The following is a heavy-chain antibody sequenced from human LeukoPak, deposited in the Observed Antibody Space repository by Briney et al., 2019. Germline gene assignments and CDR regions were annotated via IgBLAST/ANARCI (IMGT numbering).Heavy chain of an antibody. V-gene: IGHV3-23*01. Sequence: GGSLRLSCAASGFTFSSYAMSWVRQAPGKGLEWVSTISGNGRSTYYADSVKGRFTISRDNAKNSLYLQMNSLRAEDTSVYYCATWGVVAADFSGPFDDWGQGTRIIVSS. CDR3: ATWGVVAADFSGPFDD. D-gene: IGHD2-15*01. CDR2: ISGNGRST. CDR1: GFTFSSYA. J-gene: IGHJ5*02.